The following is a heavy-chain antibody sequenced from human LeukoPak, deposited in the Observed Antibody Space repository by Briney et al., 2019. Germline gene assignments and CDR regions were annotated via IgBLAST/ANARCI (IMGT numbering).Heavy chain of an antibody. Sequence: ASVKVSCKASGYTFTSYDINWVRQATGQGLEWMGWINPNSGGTNYAQKFQGRVTMTRDTSISTAYMELSRLRSDDTAVYYCARGDRSSWYYFDYWGQGTLVTVSS. J-gene: IGHJ4*02. CDR2: INPNSGGT. D-gene: IGHD6-13*01. CDR1: GYTFTSYD. V-gene: IGHV1-2*02. CDR3: ARGDRSSWYYFDY.